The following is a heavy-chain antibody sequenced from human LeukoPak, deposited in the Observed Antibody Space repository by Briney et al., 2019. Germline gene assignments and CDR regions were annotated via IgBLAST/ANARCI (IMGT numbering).Heavy chain of an antibody. Sequence: GGSLRLSCAASGFTFSSYSMNWVRQAPGKGLEWVSYISSSSSTIYYADSVKGRFTISRDNAKNSQYLQMNSLRDEDTAVYYCARLVGATEFDYWGQGTLVTVSS. CDR3: ARLVGATEFDY. D-gene: IGHD1-26*01. V-gene: IGHV3-48*02. CDR1: GFTFSSYS. J-gene: IGHJ4*02. CDR2: ISSSSSTI.